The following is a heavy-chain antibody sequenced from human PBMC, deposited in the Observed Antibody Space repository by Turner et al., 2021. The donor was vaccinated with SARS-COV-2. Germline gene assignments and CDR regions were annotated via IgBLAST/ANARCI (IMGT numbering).Heavy chain of an antibody. CDR1: GHPFCSHS. CDR3: AREPGYSGYDYLQNTEFFDY. J-gene: IGHJ4*02. V-gene: IGHV3-21*01. Sequence: EVQLLPSAGGLVKPGGSLVPPCEASGHPFCSHSMNWVRQDPGTGLGRVSSISSSRSDIYYADSVQGRLSISRENAKNALYLLMNSLGADDTAVYYCAREPGYSGYDYLQNTEFFDYWGQGTLVTVSS. D-gene: IGHD5-12*01. CDR2: ISSSRSDI.